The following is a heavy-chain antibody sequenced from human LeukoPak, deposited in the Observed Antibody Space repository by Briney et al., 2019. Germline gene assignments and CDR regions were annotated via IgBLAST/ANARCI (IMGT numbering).Heavy chain of an antibody. CDR2: ISSSSYI. J-gene: IGHJ6*03. CDR1: GFTFSSYS. V-gene: IGHV3-21*01. D-gene: IGHD6-25*01. CDR3: ARFAAGGSYYYYMDV. Sequence: GGSLRLSCAASGFTFSSYSMNWVRQAPGKGLEWVSSISSSSYIYYADSVKGRFTISRDNAKNSLYLQMNSLRADDTAVYYCARFAAGGSYYYYMDVWGKGTTVTVSS.